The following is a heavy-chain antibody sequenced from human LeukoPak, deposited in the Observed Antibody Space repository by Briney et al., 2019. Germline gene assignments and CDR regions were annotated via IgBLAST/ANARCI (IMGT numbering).Heavy chain of an antibody. V-gene: IGHV4-34*01. CDR3: ARFDDSSGYYVFDY. J-gene: IGHJ4*02. Sequence: SETLSLTCAVYGGSFSGYYWSWIRQPPGKGLEWIGEINHSGSTNYNPSLKSRVTISVDTSKNQFSLKLSSVTAADTAVYYCARFDDSSGYYVFDYWGQGTLVTVPS. D-gene: IGHD3-22*01. CDR1: GGSFSGYY. CDR2: INHSGST.